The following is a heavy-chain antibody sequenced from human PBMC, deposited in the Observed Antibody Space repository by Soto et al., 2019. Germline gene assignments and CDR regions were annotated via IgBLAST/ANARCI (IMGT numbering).Heavy chain of an antibody. CDR1: GGSISSYY. J-gene: IGHJ6*03. CDR2: IYYSGST. D-gene: IGHD4-17*01. Sequence: PSETLSLTCTVSGGSISSYYWSWIRQPPGKGLEWIGYIYYSGSTNYNPSLKSRVTISVDTSKNQFSLKLSSVTAADTAVYYCARGFYGNSNYYFYYMDVWGKGTTVTVSS. V-gene: IGHV4-59*01. CDR3: ARGFYGNSNYYFYYMDV.